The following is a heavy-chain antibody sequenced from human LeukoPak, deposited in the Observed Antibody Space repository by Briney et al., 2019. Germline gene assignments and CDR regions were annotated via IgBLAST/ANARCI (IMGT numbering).Heavy chain of an antibody. D-gene: IGHD3-22*01. Sequence: SETLSLTCAVSGGSISAGAYYWGWIRQPPGEGLEWIGSVYYSGSTYCKPSLNSRVTISVDTSKNQFSLKLSSVTAADTAVYYCARASTMTAPSIDYWGQGTLVTVSS. V-gene: IGHV4-39*07. J-gene: IGHJ4*02. CDR1: GGSISAGAYY. CDR2: VYYSGST. CDR3: ARASTMTAPSIDY.